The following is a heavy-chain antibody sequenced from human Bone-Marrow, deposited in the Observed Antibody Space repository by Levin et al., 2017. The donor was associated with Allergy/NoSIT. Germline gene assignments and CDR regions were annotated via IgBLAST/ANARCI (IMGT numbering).Heavy chain of an antibody. CDR1: GSSFTSSW. CDR3: ARRAPNRIGTTGNWSDP. Sequence: GGSLRLSCKGSGSSFTSSWIGWVRQLPEKGLEWMGSIYLGDSDSRYSPSFQGQVSISADKTSSTAYLPLSSLKASATAMYYWARRAPNRIGTTGNWSDPWGQGILVTVSS. V-gene: IGHV5-51*01. CDR2: IYLGDSDS. J-gene: IGHJ5*02. D-gene: IGHD1-7*01.